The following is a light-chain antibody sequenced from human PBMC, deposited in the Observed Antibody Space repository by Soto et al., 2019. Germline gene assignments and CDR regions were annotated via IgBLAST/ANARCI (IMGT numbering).Light chain of an antibody. Sequence: QSVLTQPASVSGSPGQSITISCTGTSSDVGDYIFVSWYQQHPGKAPKLIIYEVSNRPSGVSNRFSGSKSGNTASLTISGLQAEDEAEYYCSSYTSFSTRVFGGGTQRTVL. CDR2: EVS. CDR3: SSYTSFSTRV. CDR1: SSDVGDYIF. V-gene: IGLV2-14*01. J-gene: IGLJ3*02.